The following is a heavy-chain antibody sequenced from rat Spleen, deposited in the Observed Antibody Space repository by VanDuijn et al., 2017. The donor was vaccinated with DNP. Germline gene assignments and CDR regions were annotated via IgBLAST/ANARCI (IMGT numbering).Heavy chain of an antibody. J-gene: IGHJ2*01. Sequence: EVQLQESGPGLVKPSQSLSLTCSVTGYSITSNYWGWIRQFPGNKMEYIGHISYSGRTNYNPSLKRRISITRDTSKNQFFLQLNSVTTEDTATYYCTRDLHFGYNYAFDYWGHGVLVSVSS. CDR1: GYSITSNY. CDR2: ISYSGRT. CDR3: TRDLHFGYNYAFDY. V-gene: IGHV3-1*01. D-gene: IGHD1-4*01.